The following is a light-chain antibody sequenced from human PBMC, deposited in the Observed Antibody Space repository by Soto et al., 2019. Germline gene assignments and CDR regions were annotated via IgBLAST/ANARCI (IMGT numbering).Light chain of an antibody. J-gene: IGKJ2*01. CDR2: SAS. V-gene: IGKV1-39*01. Sequence: IQVPHSPSSVFASVGDIVTITCLASQDINVYLNWYQQKPGEVPKLLIYSASSLHSGVPSRFTGSGSETDFTLTIRSLQPEDLATYYCQHGYGAPYNFGQGTKVDI. CDR3: QHGYGAPYN. CDR1: QDINVY.